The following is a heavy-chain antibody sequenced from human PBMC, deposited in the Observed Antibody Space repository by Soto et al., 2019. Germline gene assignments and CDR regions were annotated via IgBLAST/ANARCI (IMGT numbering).Heavy chain of an antibody. CDR1: GFIFSSYA. J-gene: IGHJ3*02. D-gene: IGHD4-17*01. CDR3: AKDLLIYGDQDDAFDI. Sequence: EVQLLESGGGLIQLGGSLRLSCAASGFIFSSYAMSWVRQAPGKGLEWVSSISGSGGRKDYADSVKGRLSVSRDNSRNTLYLQMNSLTVEDTAVYYCAKDLLIYGDQDDAFDIWGQGTMGTGSS. CDR2: ISGSGGRK. V-gene: IGHV3-23*01.